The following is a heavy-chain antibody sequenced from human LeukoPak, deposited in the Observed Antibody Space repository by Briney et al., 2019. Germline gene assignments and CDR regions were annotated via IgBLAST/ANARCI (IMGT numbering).Heavy chain of an antibody. D-gene: IGHD5-12*01. CDR2: ISSSGSTI. V-gene: IGHV3-11*01. CDR3: ARAYSSGYDYRIHLDAFDI. Sequence: PGGSLRLSCAASGFTVSSNYMSWVRQAPGKGLEWVSYISSSGSTIYDADSVKGRFTISRDNAKNSLYLQMNSLRAEDTAVYYCARAYSSGYDYRIHLDAFDIWGQGTMVTVSS. J-gene: IGHJ3*02. CDR1: GFTVSSNY.